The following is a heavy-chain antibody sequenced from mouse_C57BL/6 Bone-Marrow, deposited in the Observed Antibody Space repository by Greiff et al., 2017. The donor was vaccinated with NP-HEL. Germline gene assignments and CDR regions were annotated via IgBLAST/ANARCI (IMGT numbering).Heavy chain of an antibody. V-gene: IGHV5-4*03. J-gene: IGHJ2*01. CDR3: ARVGARDYFDY. CDR2: ISDGGSYT. Sequence: EVKLMESGGGLVKPGGSLKLSCAASGFTFSSYAVSWVRQTPEKRLEWVATISDGGSYTYYPDNVKGRFTISRDNAKNNLYLQMSHLKSEDTAMYYCARVGARDYFDYWGQGTTLTVSS. CDR1: GFTFSSYA.